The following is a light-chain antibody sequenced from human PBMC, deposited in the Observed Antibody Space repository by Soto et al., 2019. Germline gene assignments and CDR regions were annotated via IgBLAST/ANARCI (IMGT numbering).Light chain of an antibody. V-gene: IGKV3-15*01. CDR1: QSVNRN. J-gene: IGKJ1*01. CDR2: GAS. Sequence: ETVMTQSPATLSVSPGERATLSCRASQSVNRNLACYQQKSGQAPRLLIYGASTRATGIPVRFSGSGSGTAFTLTISSLQSEDSSVYYCQQYTYWPWTLGQGTKVEIK. CDR3: QQYTYWPWT.